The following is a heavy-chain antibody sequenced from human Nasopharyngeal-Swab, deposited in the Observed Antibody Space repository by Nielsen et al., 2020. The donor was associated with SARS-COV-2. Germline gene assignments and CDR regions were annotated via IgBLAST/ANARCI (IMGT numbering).Heavy chain of an antibody. CDR1: GGTFSSYA. D-gene: IGHD2-15*01. J-gene: IGHJ4*02. CDR2: IIPIFGTA. CDR3: ARVYCSGGSCPFDY. V-gene: IGHV1-69*13. Sequence: SVKVSCKASGGTFSSYAISWVRQAPGQGLEWMGGIIPIFGTANYAQKFQGRVTITADESTSTAYMELSSLRSEDTAVYYCARVYCSGGSCPFDYWGQGTPVIVSS.